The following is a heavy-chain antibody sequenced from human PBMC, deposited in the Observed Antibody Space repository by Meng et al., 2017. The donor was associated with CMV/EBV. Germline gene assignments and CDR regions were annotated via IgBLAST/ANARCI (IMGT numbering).Heavy chain of an antibody. D-gene: IGHD2-2*01. CDR1: GFTFSSYA. V-gene: IGHV3-23*01. CDR3: ASPPYQLPPG. Sequence: GESLKISCAASGFTFSSYAMSWVRQAPGKGLEWVSAISGSGGSTYYADSVEGRFTISRDNAKNSLYLQMNSLRAEDTAVYYCASPPYQLPPGWGQGTLVTVSS. J-gene: IGHJ4*02. CDR2: ISGSGGST.